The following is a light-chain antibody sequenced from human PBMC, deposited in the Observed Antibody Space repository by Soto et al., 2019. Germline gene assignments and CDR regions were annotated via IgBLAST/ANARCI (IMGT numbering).Light chain of an antibody. J-gene: IGLJ1*01. V-gene: IGLV2-14*03. CDR3: TSYTSSSTPYV. Sequence: QSVLTQPASVSGSPGQSITISCTGTSSDVVGYNYVSWYQQHPGKAPILMIYDVSDRPSVVSNRFSGSKSGNTASLTISGLQAYDEADYYCTSYTSSSTPYVFGTRTQLTVL. CDR1: SSDVVGYNY. CDR2: DVS.